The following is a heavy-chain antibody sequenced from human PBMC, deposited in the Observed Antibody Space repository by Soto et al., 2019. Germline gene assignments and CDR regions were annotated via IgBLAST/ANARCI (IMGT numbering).Heavy chain of an antibody. CDR1: GDTFSSYG. J-gene: IGHJ5*02. CDR3: ARYNMIDCFGLVTLDL. Sequence: GASVMLSCKTAGDTFSSYGVGWVRQAPGQGPEWMGWISGYNGKTKSAQKVQGRVTLTTDTSTTTAYMELRRLRSDDTAVYYCARYNMIDCFGLVTLDLSAQGTSVLVSS. CDR2: ISGYNGKT. D-gene: IGHD3-22*01. V-gene: IGHV1-18*04.